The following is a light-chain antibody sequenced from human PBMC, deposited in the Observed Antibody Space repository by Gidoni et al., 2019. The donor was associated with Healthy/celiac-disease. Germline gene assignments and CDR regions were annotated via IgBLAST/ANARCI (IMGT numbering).Light chain of an antibody. CDR2: SNV. Sequence: QSVLTQPPSASGTPGQRVTISCSGSSSNIVSNTVNWYQQLPGPAPELICYSNVQRPSWVRDRCSASKAGTSAALSISGLQAEDEADYYCAAWDDSLNGPVFGGGTKLTVL. J-gene: IGLJ3*02. V-gene: IGLV1-44*01. CDR1: SSNIVSNT. CDR3: AAWDDSLNGPV.